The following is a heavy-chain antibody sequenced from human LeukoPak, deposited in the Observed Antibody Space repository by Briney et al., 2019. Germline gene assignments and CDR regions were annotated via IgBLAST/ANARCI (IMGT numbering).Heavy chain of an antibody. Sequence: PGGSLRLSCAASGFTFSSYGMHWVRQAPGKGLEWVAVISYDGSNKYYADSVKGRFTISRDNSKNTPYLQMNSLRAEDTAVYYCANAHGPGCSSSWPPYYYGMDVWGQGTTVTVSS. CDR2: ISYDGSNK. CDR3: ANAHGPGCSSSWPPYYYGMDV. CDR1: GFTFSSYG. D-gene: IGHD6-13*01. J-gene: IGHJ6*02. V-gene: IGHV3-30*18.